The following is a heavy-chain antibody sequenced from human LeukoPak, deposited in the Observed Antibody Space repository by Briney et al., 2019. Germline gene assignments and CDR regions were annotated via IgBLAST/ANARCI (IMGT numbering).Heavy chain of an antibody. V-gene: IGHV3-23*01. J-gene: IGHJ4*02. CDR3: ANTPIAVAALWFDY. Sequence: GGSLRLSCAASGFTFSSYAMSWVRRAPGKGLEWVSAISGSGGSTYYADSVKGRFTISRDNSKNTLYLQMNSLRAEDTAVYYCANTPIAVAALWFDYWGQGTLVTVSS. CDR2: ISGSGGST. CDR1: GFTFSSYA. D-gene: IGHD6-19*01.